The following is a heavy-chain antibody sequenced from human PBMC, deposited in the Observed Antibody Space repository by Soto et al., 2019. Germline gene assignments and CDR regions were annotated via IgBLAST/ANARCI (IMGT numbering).Heavy chain of an antibody. J-gene: IGHJ6*02. CDR1: GYTFTSYG. D-gene: IGHD3-10*01. CDR3: ARDRGPFGQGYYYYGMDV. V-gene: IGHV1-18*01. Sequence: QVQLVQSGAEVKKPGASVKVSCKASGYTFTSYGISWVRQAPGQGLEWMGWISAYNGNTNYAQKLQGRVTMTTDTPTXTXSMELRSLRSDDTAVYYCARDRGPFGQGYYYYGMDVWGQGTTVTVSS. CDR2: ISAYNGNT.